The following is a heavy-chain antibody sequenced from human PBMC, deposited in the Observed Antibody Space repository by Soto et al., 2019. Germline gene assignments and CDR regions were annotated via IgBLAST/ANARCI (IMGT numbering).Heavy chain of an antibody. Sequence: PGGSLRLSCSASGFSFSSYAMHWVRQAPGKGLEYVSAISGNGGATYYADSVKGRFTISRDNSKNTLYLQMSSLRAEDTAVYYCVKDPKNYYENNGYFCIDYWGQGTLVTVSS. D-gene: IGHD3-22*01. CDR2: ISGNGGAT. CDR1: GFSFSSYA. J-gene: IGHJ4*02. V-gene: IGHV3-64D*06. CDR3: VKDPKNYYENNGYFCIDY.